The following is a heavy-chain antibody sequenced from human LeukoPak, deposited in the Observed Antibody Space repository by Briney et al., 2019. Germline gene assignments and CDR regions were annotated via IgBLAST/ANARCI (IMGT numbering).Heavy chain of an antibody. D-gene: IGHD5-18*01. CDR2: ISGSGGST. V-gene: IGHV3-23*01. Sequence: GGSLRLSCAASGFTFSSYAMSWVRQAPGKGLEWVSAISGSGGSTYYADSVKGRFTISRDNSKNTLYLQMNSLRAEDTAVYHCARPTWIQLWFYFDYWGQGTLVTVSS. CDR3: ARPTWIQLWFYFDY. CDR1: GFTFSSYA. J-gene: IGHJ4*02.